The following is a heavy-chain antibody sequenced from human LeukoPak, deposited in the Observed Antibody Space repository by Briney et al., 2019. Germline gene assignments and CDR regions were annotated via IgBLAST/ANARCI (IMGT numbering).Heavy chain of an antibody. V-gene: IGHV5-10-1*01. CDR3: ARQSGYGNAFDI. D-gene: IGHD4-17*01. Sequence: GESLKISCKGSGYSFTTYWISWVRQMPGKGLEWMGRIDPSDSYINNSPSFQGHVTISVDKSISTAYLQWSSLKASDTAIYYCARQSGYGNAFDIWGQGTMVTVSS. J-gene: IGHJ3*02. CDR1: GYSFTTYW. CDR2: IDPSDSYI.